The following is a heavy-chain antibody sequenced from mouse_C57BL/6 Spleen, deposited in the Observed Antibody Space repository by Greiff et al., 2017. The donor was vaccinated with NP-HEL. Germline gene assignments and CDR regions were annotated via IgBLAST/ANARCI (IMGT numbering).Heavy chain of an antibody. V-gene: IGHV1-55*01. CDR1: GYTFTSYW. CDR3: ARGGGPLKDCDY. Sequence: QVQLQQPGAELVKPGASVKMSCKASGYTFTSYWITWVKQRPGQGLEWIGDIYPGSGSTNYNEKFKSKATLTVDTSSSTAYMQLSSLTSEDAAVYYWARGGGPLKDCDYLGQGATLTVAS. J-gene: IGHJ2*01. CDR2: IYPGSGST. D-gene: IGHD1-3*01.